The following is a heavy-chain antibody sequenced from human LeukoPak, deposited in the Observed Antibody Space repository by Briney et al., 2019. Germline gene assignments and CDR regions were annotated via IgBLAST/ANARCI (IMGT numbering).Heavy chain of an antibody. CDR3: AKSVYGFGYGWDVAV. V-gene: IGHV1-2*02. J-gene: IGHJ6*04. Sequence: ASVKVSCRASGYPFTAYFIYWVRQAPGQGLEWMGWINPSSGGTNSAQKFQDRVTMTRDTSNSSVYMELSSLRSDDTAVYYCAKSVYGFGYGWDVAVWGKGTTVTVSS. CDR1: GYPFTAYF. CDR2: INPSSGGT. D-gene: IGHD5-18*01.